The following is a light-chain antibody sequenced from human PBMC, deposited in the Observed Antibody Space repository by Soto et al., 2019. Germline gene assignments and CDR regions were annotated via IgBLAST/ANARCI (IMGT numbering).Light chain of an antibody. CDR2: AAS. J-gene: IGKJ3*01. CDR3: QQYYSHPVT. V-gene: IGKV1-8*01. Sequence: AIRMTQSPSSFSASTGDRVTITCRASQGISSYLAWYQQKPGKAPKLLICAASTLQSGVPSRFSGSGSGTDFTLTISCLQSEDFATYYCQQYYSHPVTFGPGTKVDIK. CDR1: QGISSY.